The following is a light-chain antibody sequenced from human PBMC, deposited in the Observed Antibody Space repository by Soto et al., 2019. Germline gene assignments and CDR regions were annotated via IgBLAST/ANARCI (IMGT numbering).Light chain of an antibody. CDR2: EVS. CDR1: QSLLHIAGQTH. Sequence: DVVMTQAPLSLSVTPGQPASISCRSSQSLLHIAGQTHLFGSLQKPGKSPQLXIYEVSNRFSGMPDRFSGSGSGTDVTRTISRVEAEDVGLYYCLQSTHLPPTFGQGTRLEIK. V-gene: IGKV2D-29*02. J-gene: IGKJ5*01. CDR3: LQSTHLPPT.